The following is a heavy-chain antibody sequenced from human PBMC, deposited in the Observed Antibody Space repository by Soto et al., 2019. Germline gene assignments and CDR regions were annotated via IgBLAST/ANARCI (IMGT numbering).Heavy chain of an antibody. Sequence: QVQVVQSGAEVKEPGASVKVSCKASGYSSSNYYTHWVRQAPGQGLEWMGIVNPYGASSNYAQSFQGLVTLTSDTSTNTAYMALTRLTSDDTAVYYCASVTTVWSNWGQGTLVTVSS. CDR3: ASVTTVWSN. V-gene: IGHV1-46*01. CDR2: VNPYGASS. D-gene: IGHD4-4*01. CDR1: GYSSSNYY. J-gene: IGHJ4*02.